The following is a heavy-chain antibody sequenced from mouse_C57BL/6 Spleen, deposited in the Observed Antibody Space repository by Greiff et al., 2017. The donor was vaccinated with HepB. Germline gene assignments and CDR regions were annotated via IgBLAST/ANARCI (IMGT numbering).Heavy chain of an antibody. CDR1: GYTFTSYW. CDR2: INPSSGYT. D-gene: IGHD2-5*01. J-gene: IGHJ4*01. Sequence: VQLQQSGAEPAKPGASVKLSCKASGYTFTSYWMHWVKQRPGQGLEWIGYINPSSGYTKYNQKFKDKATLTADKSSSTAYMQLSSLTYEDSAVYYCAREAYSNYLYYAMDYWGQGTSVTVSA. CDR3: AREAYSNYLYYAMDY. V-gene: IGHV1-7*01.